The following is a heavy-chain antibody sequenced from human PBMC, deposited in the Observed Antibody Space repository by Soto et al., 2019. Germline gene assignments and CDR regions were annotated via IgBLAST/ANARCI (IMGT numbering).Heavy chain of an antibody. V-gene: IGHV3-20*04. D-gene: IGHD3-22*01. J-gene: IGHJ4*02. Sequence: GGSLRLSCAASGFTFDEYALTWVRQAPGKGLEWVAGINWNGGSKGYADFVKGRFTISRDNAKSSLYLQMNNLRAEDTAFFFCARATQSYYDTSGYYSYVHWGQGAQVTVSS. CDR3: ARATQSYYDTSGYYSYVH. CDR2: INWNGGSK. CDR1: GFTFDEYA.